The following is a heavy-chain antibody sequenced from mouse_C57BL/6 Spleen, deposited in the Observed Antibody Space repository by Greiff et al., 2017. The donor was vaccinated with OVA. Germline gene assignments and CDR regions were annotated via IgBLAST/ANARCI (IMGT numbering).Heavy chain of an antibody. CDR3: SRWGYGSPIAY. J-gene: IGHJ3*01. D-gene: IGHD1-1*01. Sequence: QVQLQQSGAELVRPGASVTLSCKASGYTFTDYELHWVKQTPVHGLEWIGAIDPETGGTAYNQKFKGQAILSADKSSSTAYMELRSLTSEDSAVCYCSRWGYGSPIAYWGQGTLVTVSA. CDR1: GYTFTDYE. V-gene: IGHV1-15*01. CDR2: IDPETGGT.